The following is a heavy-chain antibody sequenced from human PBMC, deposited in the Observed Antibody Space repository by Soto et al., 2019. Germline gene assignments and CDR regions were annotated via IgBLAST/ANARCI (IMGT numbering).Heavy chain of an antibody. Sequence: GGPRRVYGAASGLTFKHAWINWVRQAPGKGLEWVGRIKSKVNGGTTDFAASVKGRFAISRDDSTHMVYLQMTSLKTEDTAIYYCTTDSYMTKIVVRFDQWGHGTLVTFSS. CDR3: TTDSYMTKIVVRFDQ. J-gene: IGHJ4*01. D-gene: IGHD3-22*01. V-gene: IGHV3-15*07. CDR2: IKSKVNGGTT. CDR1: GLTFKHAW.